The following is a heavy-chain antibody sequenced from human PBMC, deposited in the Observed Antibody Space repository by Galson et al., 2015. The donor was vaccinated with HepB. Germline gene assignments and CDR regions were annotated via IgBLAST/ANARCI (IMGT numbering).Heavy chain of an antibody. CDR1: GFTSDDYA. J-gene: IGHJ4*02. D-gene: IGHD6-13*01. V-gene: IGHV3-9*02. Sequence: SLRLSCAASGFTSDDYAMHWVRHAPGKGLEWVSGIDWNSAIIGYADSVRGRFTISRDNAKSSLYLQMNSLRTEDTAFYYCAKGRYSSSRFYFESWGQGALVSVSS. CDR2: IDWNSAII. CDR3: AKGRYSSSRFYFES.